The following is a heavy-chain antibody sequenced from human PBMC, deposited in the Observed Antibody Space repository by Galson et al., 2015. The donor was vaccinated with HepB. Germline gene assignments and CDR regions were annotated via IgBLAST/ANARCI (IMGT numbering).Heavy chain of an antibody. J-gene: IGHJ4*02. V-gene: IGHV3-23*01. CDR2: ISAGGGST. CDR3: AKAPGGYYYDSRGFYTYFFDY. D-gene: IGHD3-22*01. CDR1: GFTFRSYA. Sequence: SLRLSCAASGFTFRSYAMSWVRQTPRKGLEWVSGISAGGGSTYYADSVKGRFTISREDSKNTLYLQMNGLRVEDTAIYYCAKAPGGYYYDSRGFYTYFFDYWGQGTLVTVSS.